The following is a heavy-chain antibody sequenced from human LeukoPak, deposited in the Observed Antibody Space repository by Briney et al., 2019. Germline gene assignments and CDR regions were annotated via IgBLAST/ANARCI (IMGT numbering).Heavy chain of an antibody. CDR3: ARLGYYDSSGYSPLGY. D-gene: IGHD3-22*01. V-gene: IGHV1-2*02. CDR2: INPNSGGT. CDR1: GYTFTGYY. J-gene: IGHJ4*02. Sequence: ASVKVSCKASGYTFTGYYMHWVRQAPGQGLEWMGWINPNSGGTNYAQKFQGRVTMTRDTSISTAYMELSRLRSDDTAVYYCARLGYYDSSGYSPLGYWGQGTLVTVSS.